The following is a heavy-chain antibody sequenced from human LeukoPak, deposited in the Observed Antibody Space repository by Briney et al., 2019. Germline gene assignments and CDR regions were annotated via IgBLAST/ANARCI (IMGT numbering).Heavy chain of an antibody. CDR2: IYYTGSA. CDR1: GGSISSSY. D-gene: IGHD3-10*01. J-gene: IGHJ4*02. V-gene: IGHV4-59*01. Sequence: SETLSLTCTVSGGSISSSYWSWIRQSPGKGLVWIGYIYYTGSANYNPSLKSRVTISVDTSKNQFSLKLSSVTAADTAVYYCARVHYSGSGLSSYFDYWGQGTLVTVSA. CDR3: ARVHYSGSGLSSYFDY.